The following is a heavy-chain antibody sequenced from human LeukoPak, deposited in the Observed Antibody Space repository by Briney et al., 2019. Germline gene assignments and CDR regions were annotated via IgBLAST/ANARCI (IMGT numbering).Heavy chain of an antibody. V-gene: IGHV3-74*01. CDR1: GFTFSSYW. D-gene: IGHD3-10*01. J-gene: IGHJ4*02. Sequence: GGSLRLSCAASGFTFSSYWMHWVRQAPGKGLVWVSRINSDGSSTSYADSVKGRFTISRDNAKNTLYLQMNSLRAEDTAVYYCAREGAHYYGSGSYTYYFDYWGQGTLVTVSS. CDR3: AREGAHYYGSGSYTYYFDY. CDR2: INSDGSST.